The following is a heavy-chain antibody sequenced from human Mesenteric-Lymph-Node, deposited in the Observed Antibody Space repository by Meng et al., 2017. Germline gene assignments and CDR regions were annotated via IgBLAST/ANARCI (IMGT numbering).Heavy chain of an antibody. V-gene: IGHV1-8*01. J-gene: IGHJ5*02. CDR1: GYTFTSYD. D-gene: IGHD3-16*01. CDR2: MNPNSGNT. CDR3: ARVSRGPWFDP. Sequence: ASVKVSCKASGYTFTSYDINWVRQATGQGLEWMGWMNPNSGNTGYAQKFQGRVTMTRDTSISTAYMELSRLRSDDTAVYYCARVSRGPWFDPWGHGTLVTVSS.